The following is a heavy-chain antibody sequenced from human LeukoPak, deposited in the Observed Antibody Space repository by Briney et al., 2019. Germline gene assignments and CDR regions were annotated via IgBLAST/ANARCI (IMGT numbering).Heavy chain of an antibody. CDR1: GGSISSYY. CDR3: ARGTYSVDY. D-gene: IGHD1-26*01. V-gene: IGHV4-59*07. Sequence: SDSLSLTCTVSGGSISSYYWSWIRQPPGKGLEWIGYMVFIVGTNYNPSLKSRVTISVDRSKNQFSLKLSSVTAADTAVYYCARGTYSVDYWGKGTL. J-gene: IGHJ4*02. CDR2: MVFIVGT.